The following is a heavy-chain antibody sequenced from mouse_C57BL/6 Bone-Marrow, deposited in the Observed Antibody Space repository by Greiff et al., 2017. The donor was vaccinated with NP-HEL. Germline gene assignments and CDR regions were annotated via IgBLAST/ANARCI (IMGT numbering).Heavy chain of an antibody. CDR3: ARTGGNHYAMDY. D-gene: IGHD2-1*01. CDR1: GFTFSDYG. V-gene: IGHV5-17*01. Sequence: EVKLVESGGGLVKPGGSLKLSCAASGFTFSDYGMHWVRQAPEKGLEWVAYISSGSSTIYYADTVKGRFTISRDNAQITLFLQMTSLRSEDTAMYYCARTGGNHYAMDYWGQGTSVTVSS. J-gene: IGHJ4*01. CDR2: ISSGSSTI.